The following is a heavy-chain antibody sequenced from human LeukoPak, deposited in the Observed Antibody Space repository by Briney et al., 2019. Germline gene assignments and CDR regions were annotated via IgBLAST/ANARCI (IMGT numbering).Heavy chain of an antibody. CDR3: AREDYYYDSSGYFNWFDP. D-gene: IGHD3-22*01. CDR2: ISSSSSYI. J-gene: IGHJ5*02. CDR1: GFTFSSYS. V-gene: IGHV3-21*01. Sequence: GGSLRLSCAASGFTFSSYSMNWVRQAPGKGLEWVSSISSSSSYIYYADSVKGRFTISRDNAKNSLYLQMNSLRAADTAVYYCAREDYYYDSSGYFNWFDPWGQGTPVTVSS.